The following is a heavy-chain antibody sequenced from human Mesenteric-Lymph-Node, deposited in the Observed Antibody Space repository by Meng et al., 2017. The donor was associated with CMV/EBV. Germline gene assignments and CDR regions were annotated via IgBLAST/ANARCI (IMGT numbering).Heavy chain of an antibody. V-gene: IGHV4-39*02. Sequence: QPQIQVPDLTLTNHSASRATKCTVSGGSISSSWHAWGWSPQPPRKGLEWIGCIFYSGSAHNSPALVGQVTIYKEKSKNEFFLNRGSVTAADTAIYFGARDTLTYSYGPGGIDPWGQGTLVTVSS. CDR3: ARDTLTYSYGPGGIDP. D-gene: IGHD3-10*01. CDR2: IFYSGSA. J-gene: IGHJ5*02. CDR1: GGSISSSWHA.